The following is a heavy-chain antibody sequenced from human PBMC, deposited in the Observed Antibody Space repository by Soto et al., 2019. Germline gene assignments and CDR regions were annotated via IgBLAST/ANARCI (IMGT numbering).Heavy chain of an antibody. J-gene: IGHJ4*02. CDR2: ISYDGSNK. V-gene: IGHV3-30*18. CDR3: AKDLRGSGSYYITY. D-gene: IGHD3-10*01. Sequence: GGSLRLSCAASGFTFSSYGMHWVRQAPGKGLEWVAVISYDGSNKYYADSVKGRFTISRDNSKNTLYLQMNSLRAEDTAVYYCAKDLRGSGSYYITYWGQGTLVTVSS. CDR1: GFTFSSYG.